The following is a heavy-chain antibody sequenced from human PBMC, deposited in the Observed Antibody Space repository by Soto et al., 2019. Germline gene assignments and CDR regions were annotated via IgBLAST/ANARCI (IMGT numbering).Heavy chain of an antibody. V-gene: IGHV4-30-2*01. CDR1: GGSISSGGYS. Sequence: QLQLQESGSGLVKPSQTLSLTCAVSGGSISSGGYSWSWIRQPPGKGLEWIGYIYHSGSTYYNPPRQGRVTISVDRSKNQCSLKLSSVTAADTAVYYCAAGGGLPRYYWGQGTLVTVSS. CDR3: AAGGGLPRYY. D-gene: IGHD5-12*01. CDR2: IYHSGST. J-gene: IGHJ4*02.